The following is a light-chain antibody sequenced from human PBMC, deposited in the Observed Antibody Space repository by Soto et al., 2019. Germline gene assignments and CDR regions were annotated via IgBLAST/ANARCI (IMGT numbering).Light chain of an antibody. V-gene: IGKV3-11*01. J-gene: IGKJ5*01. CDR3: QQRSNWPPIT. CDR1: QSVSRY. Sequence: ERVLTQSPATLSVSPGERETLSCRVSQSVSRYFAWYQQKPGQAPRLLIYDASTRATGIPARFSGSGSGTDFTLTISSLEPEDFAVYYCQQRSNWPPITFGQGTRLEIK. CDR2: DAS.